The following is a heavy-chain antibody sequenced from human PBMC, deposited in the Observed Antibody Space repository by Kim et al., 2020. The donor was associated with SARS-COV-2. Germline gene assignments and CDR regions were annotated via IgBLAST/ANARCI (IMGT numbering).Heavy chain of an antibody. D-gene: IGHD4-17*01. J-gene: IGHJ6*02. V-gene: IGHV3-15*01. CDR1: GFTFSNAW. Sequence: GGSLRLSCAASGFTFSNAWMSWVRQAPGKGLEWVGRIKSKTDGGTTDYAAPVKGRFTISRDDSKNTLYLQMNSLKTEDTAVYYCTTPHGDYPLYYYYGMDVWGQGTTVTVSS. CDR3: TTPHGDYPLYYYYGMDV. CDR2: IKSKTDGGTT.